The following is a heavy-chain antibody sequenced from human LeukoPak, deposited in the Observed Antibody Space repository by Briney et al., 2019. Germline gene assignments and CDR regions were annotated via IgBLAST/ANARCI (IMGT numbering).Heavy chain of an antibody. CDR2: MNPNSGNT. D-gene: IGHD3-16*01. Sequence: GASVKVSCKASGYTFTSYDINWVRQATGQGLEWMGWMNPNSGNTGYAQKFQGRVTITRNTSISTAYMELSSLRSEDTAVYYCATLGLMDGNFDYWGQGTLVTVSS. J-gene: IGHJ4*02. CDR1: GYTFTSYD. V-gene: IGHV1-8*03. CDR3: ATLGLMDGNFDY.